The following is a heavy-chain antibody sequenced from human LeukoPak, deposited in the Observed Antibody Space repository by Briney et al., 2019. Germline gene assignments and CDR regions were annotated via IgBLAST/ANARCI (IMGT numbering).Heavy chain of an antibody. CDR1: GFTFSSYG. Sequence: GGSLRLSCAASGFTFSSYGMHWVRQAPGKGLEWVAFIRYDGSNKFYADSVKGRFTVSRDNSKSTLYLQMNSLRAEDTAVYYCAKGPSSTSWHRLDYYYYYYMDVWGKGTTVTVSS. J-gene: IGHJ6*03. CDR2: IRYDGSNK. D-gene: IGHD2-2*01. V-gene: IGHV3-30*02. CDR3: AKGPSSTSWHRLDYYYYYYMDV.